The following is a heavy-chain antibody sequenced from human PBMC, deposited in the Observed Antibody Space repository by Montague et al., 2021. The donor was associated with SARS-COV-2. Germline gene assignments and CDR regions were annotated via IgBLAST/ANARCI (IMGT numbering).Heavy chain of an antibody. CDR1: GFTFSNYA. Sequence: SLRLSCAASGFTFSNYAMNWVRQAPGKGLEWVSGISCNGESTYYADSVKGRFTISRDNSKNTLYLQMNSLRAEDTAVYYCAKEITYEHRYGYALYIWGQGTMVTVSS. D-gene: IGHD3-10*01. CDR3: AKEITYEHRYGYALYI. CDR2: ISCNGEST. V-gene: IGHV3-23*01. J-gene: IGHJ3*02.